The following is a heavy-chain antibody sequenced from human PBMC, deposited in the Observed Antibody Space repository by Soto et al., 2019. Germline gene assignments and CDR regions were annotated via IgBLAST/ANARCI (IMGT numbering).Heavy chain of an antibody. Sequence: SETLSLTCTVSGGSISSYYWSWIRQPPGKGLEWIGYIYYSGSTNYNPSLKSRVTISVDTSKNQFSLKLSSVTAADTAVYYCAKENPGNDAFDIWGQGTMVTVSS. CDR1: GGSISSYY. J-gene: IGHJ3*02. V-gene: IGHV4-59*01. CDR2: IYYSGST. CDR3: AKENPGNDAFDI.